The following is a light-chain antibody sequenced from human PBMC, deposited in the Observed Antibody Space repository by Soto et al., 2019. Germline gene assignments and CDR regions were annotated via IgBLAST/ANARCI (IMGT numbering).Light chain of an antibody. CDR1: MRDVGAYNL. J-gene: IGLJ3*02. V-gene: IGLV2-14*01. CDR3: SSYSRYRVLV. CDR2: EVR. Sequence: QSALTQPASVSGSPGQSITISCAGTMRDVGAYNLVSWYQQHPGRAPQLIIYEVRNRPSGISFRFSGSKSGNTASLTISGLQAEDEADYYCSSYSRYRVLVFGGGTKVTVL.